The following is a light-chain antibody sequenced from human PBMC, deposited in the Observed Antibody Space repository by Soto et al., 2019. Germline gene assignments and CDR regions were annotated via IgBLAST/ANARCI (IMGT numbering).Light chain of an antibody. V-gene: IGKV3-15*01. CDR1: QSISSN. CDR3: QQYNNWTFT. J-gene: IGKJ3*01. Sequence: EIVMTQSPATLSVSPGERATLSCRASQSISSNLAWYQQKPGQAPRLLIYGASTRATGIPATFSGSGSGTEFNLTIRRLQSEDFAVYYCQQYNNWTFTFGPGTKVDIK. CDR2: GAS.